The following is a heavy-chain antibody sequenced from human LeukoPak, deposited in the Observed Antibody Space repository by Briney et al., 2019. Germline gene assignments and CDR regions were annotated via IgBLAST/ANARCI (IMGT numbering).Heavy chain of an antibody. V-gene: IGHV3-30*18. J-gene: IGHJ4*02. CDR3: AKLTGYCSSTSCYED. CDR2: ISYDGSNK. D-gene: IGHD2-2*01. CDR1: GFTFSSYE. Sequence: GGSLRLSCAASGFTFSSYEMNWVRQAPGKGLEWVAVISYDGSNKYYADSVKGRFTISRDNSKNTLYLQMNSLRAEDTAVYYCAKLTGYCSSTSCYEDWGQGTLVTVSS.